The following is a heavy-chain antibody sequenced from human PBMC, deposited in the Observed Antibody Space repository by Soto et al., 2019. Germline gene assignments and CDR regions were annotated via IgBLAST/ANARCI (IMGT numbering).Heavy chain of an antibody. J-gene: IGHJ4*02. D-gene: IGHD5-12*01. CDR1: GGTFSSYA. V-gene: IGHV1-69*13. CDR3: ARGEGGYDERLLDY. CDR2: IIPIFGTA. Sequence: SVKVSCKASGGTFSSYAISWVRQAPGQGLEWMGGIIPIFGTANYAQKFQGRVTITADESTSTAYMELSSQRSEDTAVYYCARGEGGYDERLLDYWGQGTLVTVSS.